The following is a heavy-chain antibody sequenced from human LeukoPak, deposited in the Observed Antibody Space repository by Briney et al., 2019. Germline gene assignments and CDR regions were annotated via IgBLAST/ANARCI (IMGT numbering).Heavy chain of an antibody. D-gene: IGHD3-22*01. CDR2: IYYSGST. CDR1: GGSFSSSY. J-gene: IGHJ4*02. Sequence: PSETLSLTCTVSGGSFSSSYWSWIRQPPGKGLEWIGNIYYSGSTNYNPSLKSRVTISVDTSKKQFSLKLSSVSAADTAVYYCARAIGYYYDSSGSYYFDYWGQGTLVTVSS. V-gene: IGHV4-59*01. CDR3: ARAIGYYYDSSGSYYFDY.